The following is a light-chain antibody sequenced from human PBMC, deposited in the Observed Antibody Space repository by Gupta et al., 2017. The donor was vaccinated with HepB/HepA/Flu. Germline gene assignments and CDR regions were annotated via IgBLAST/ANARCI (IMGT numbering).Light chain of an antibody. Sequence: QSVLTPPPSVSGAPGQRVTISCTGSSSNIGTGYDVHWYQQLPGTAPKLLIYGNSNRPSGVPDRFSGSKSGTSASLAITGLQAEDEADYYCQSYDSSLSAAVFGGGTKLTVL. CDR1: SSNIGTGYD. CDR3: QSYDSSLSAAV. V-gene: IGLV1-40*01. J-gene: IGLJ2*01. CDR2: GNS.